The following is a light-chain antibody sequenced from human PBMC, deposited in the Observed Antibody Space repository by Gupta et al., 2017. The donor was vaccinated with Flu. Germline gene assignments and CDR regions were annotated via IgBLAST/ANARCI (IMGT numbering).Light chain of an antibody. J-gene: IGKJ2*01. CDR2: QSS. Sequence: LSTLSAFVGDRVTIPCRASQTIGRWLAWFQQKPGDTPKLLIYQSSSLESGVPPRFSGRGSGTEFTLTIRGLQSEDSATYYCHQYDTYPYTFGQGTKLEVK. CDR3: HQYDTYPYT. V-gene: IGKV1-5*03. CDR1: QTIGRW.